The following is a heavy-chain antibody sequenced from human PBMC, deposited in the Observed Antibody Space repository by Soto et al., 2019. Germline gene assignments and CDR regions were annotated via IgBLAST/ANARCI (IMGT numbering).Heavy chain of an antibody. Sequence: VASVKVSCKASGYTFTSYYMHWVRQAPGQGLEWMGIINPSGGSTSYAQKFQGRVTMTRDTSTSTVYMELSSLRSEDTAVYYCARGNYYDSSGYYYITARYYYYYGMDVWGQGTTVTVSS. CDR3: ARGNYYDSSGYYYITARYYYYYGMDV. CDR1: GYTFTSYY. V-gene: IGHV1-46*01. D-gene: IGHD3-22*01. CDR2: INPSGGST. J-gene: IGHJ6*02.